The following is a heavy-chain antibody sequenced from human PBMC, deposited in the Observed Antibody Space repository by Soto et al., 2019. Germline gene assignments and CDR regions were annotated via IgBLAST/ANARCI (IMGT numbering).Heavy chain of an antibody. CDR1: GGSISSSSYY. CDR3: ARPSYSSGYY. CDR2: IYYSGST. J-gene: IGHJ4*02. V-gene: IGHV4-39*01. Sequence: PSETLSLTCTVSGGSISSSSYYWGWIRQPPGKGLEWIGSIYYSGSTYYNPSLTSLVTISVDTSKNQFSLKLSSVTAADTAVFYCARPSYSSGYYWGQGTLVSVAS. D-gene: IGHD6-25*01.